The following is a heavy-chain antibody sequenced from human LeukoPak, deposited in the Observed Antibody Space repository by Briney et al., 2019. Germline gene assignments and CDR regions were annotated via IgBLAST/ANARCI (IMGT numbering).Heavy chain of an antibody. Sequence: SETLSLTCTVSGGSISSYHWSWIRQPAGKGLEWIGHIYTPGSTKYNPSLKSRVTMSVDTSKNQFSLKLISVTAADTSVYYCARQPKVGSRWFDPWGRGTLVTVSS. CDR2: IYTPGST. D-gene: IGHD6-13*01. CDR1: GGSISSYH. J-gene: IGHJ5*02. V-gene: IGHV4-4*07. CDR3: ARQPKVGSRWFDP.